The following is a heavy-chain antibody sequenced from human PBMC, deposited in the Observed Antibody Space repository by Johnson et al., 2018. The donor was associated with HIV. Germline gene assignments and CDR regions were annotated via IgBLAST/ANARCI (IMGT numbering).Heavy chain of an antibody. V-gene: IGHV3-30*04. Sequence: QVQLVESGGGVVQPGRSLRLSCAASGFTFSSYAMHWVRQAPGKGLEWVAVISYDGSNKYYADSVKGRFTISRDNSKNTLYLQMNSLRAEDTAVYYCARASVSSPRYSSSSDDAFDIWGLGTLVTVSS. CDR3: ARASVSSPRYSSSSDDAFDI. CDR2: ISYDGSNK. J-gene: IGHJ3*02. CDR1: GFTFSSYA. D-gene: IGHD6-6*01.